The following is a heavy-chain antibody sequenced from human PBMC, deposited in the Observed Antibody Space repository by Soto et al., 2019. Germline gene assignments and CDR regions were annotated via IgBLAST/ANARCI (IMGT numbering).Heavy chain of an antibody. CDR3: ARGSEQQLIDF. D-gene: IGHD6-13*01. Sequence: SPTLSLTCAISGDSVSSNSAAWNWIRQSTSRGLEWLGRTYYRSKWYNDYAVSVKSRITINPDTSKNQFSLQLNSVTPEDTAVDYCARGSEQQLIDFGGQGTLVTVSP. V-gene: IGHV6-1*01. CDR1: GDSVSSNSAA. CDR2: TYYRSKWYN. J-gene: IGHJ4*02.